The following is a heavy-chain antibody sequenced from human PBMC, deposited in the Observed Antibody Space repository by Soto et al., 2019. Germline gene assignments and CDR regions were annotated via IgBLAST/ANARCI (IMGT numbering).Heavy chain of an antibody. D-gene: IGHD3-3*01. V-gene: IGHV4-30-4*01. Sequence: SETLSLTCTVSGGSISSGDYYWSWIRQPPGKGLEWIGYIYYSGSTYCNPSLKSRVTISVDTSKNQFSLKLSSVTAADTAVYYCARESHYNIWSGYPFDYWGQGTLVTVSS. CDR2: IYYSGST. CDR1: GGSISSGDYY. J-gene: IGHJ4*02. CDR3: ARESHYNIWSGYPFDY.